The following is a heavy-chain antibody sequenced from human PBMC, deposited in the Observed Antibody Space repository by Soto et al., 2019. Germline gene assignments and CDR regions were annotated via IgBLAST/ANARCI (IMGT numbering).Heavy chain of an antibody. V-gene: IGHV4-31*03. CDR2: IYYSGST. CDR1: GGSISSGGYY. Sequence: QVQLQESGPGLVKPSQTLSLTCTVSGGSISSGGYYWSXIRQXPGKGLEWIGYIYYSGSTYYNPSLKSRVTISVDTSKNQFSLKLSSVTAADTAVYYCTRDPGGDYSDYWGQGTLVTVSS. J-gene: IGHJ4*02. D-gene: IGHD3-10*01. CDR3: TRDPGGDYSDY.